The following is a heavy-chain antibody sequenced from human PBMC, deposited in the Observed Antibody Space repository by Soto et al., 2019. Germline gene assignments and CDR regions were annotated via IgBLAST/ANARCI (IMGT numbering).Heavy chain of an antibody. CDR1: GYTFTSYA. D-gene: IGHD3-3*01. V-gene: IGHV1-3*01. CDR2: INAGNGNT. J-gene: IGHJ4*02. CDR3: ARDLSRRIFGVVTASYDFDC. Sequence: QVQLVQSGAEVKKPGASVKVSCKASGYTFTSYAMHWVRQAPGQRLEWMGWINAGNGNTKYSQKFQGRVTITRDTSASTAYVELSSLRSEDMAVYYCARDLSRRIFGVVTASYDFDCWGQGTLVTVSS.